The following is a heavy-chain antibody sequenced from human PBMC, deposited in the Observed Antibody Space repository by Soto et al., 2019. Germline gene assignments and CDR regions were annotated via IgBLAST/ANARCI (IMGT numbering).Heavy chain of an antibody. CDR3: ASSDGSGYRALDY. CDR2: INPILSMS. D-gene: IGHD3-10*01. CDR1: GDTFTFYS. J-gene: IGHJ4*02. Sequence: QVQLVQSGAEVKKPGSSVRVSCKASGDTFTFYSINWVRQAPGLGREWMGRINPILSMSNYAQRFQSRVTMTANKTTSTAYRELSSLRSEDTDMYYCASSDGSGYRALDYWGQGALVTVSS. V-gene: IGHV1-69*02.